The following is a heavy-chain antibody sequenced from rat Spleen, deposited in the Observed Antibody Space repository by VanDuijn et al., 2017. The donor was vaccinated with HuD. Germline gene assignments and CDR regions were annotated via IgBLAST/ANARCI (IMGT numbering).Heavy chain of an antibody. Sequence: QVQLKESGPGLVQPSQTLSLTCTVSGFSLTSNGVSWVRQPPGKGLEWIAAISSGGSTYYNSALKSRLSISRDTSKSQVFLKMNKLQTEDTAMYFCARSGNYPGVFDYWGQGVMVTVSS. CDR3: ARSGNYPGVFDY. CDR2: ISSGGST. CDR1: GFSLTSNG. D-gene: IGHD1-4*01. J-gene: IGHJ2*01. V-gene: IGHV2S12*01.